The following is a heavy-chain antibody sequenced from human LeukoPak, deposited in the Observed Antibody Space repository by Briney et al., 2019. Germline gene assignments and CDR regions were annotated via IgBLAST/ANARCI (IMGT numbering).Heavy chain of an antibody. CDR1: GYTFTGYY. D-gene: IGHD5-18*01. CDR3: ARDTAMVKSWYYYGMDV. V-gene: IGHV1-2*02. CDR2: INPNSGGT. Sequence: ASVKVSCKASGYTFTGYYMHWVRQAPGQGLEWMGWINPNSGGTNYAQKFQGRVTMNRDTSISTAYMELSRLRSDDTAVYYCARDTAMVKSWYYYGMDVWGQGTTVTVSS. J-gene: IGHJ6*02.